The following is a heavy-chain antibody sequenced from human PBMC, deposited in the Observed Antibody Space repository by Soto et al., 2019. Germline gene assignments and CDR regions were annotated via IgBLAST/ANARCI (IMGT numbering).Heavy chain of an antibody. CDR1: GYTLNHYA. CDR3: ARESCSGGICVYYFDY. Sequence: QVQLVQSGAEVKKPGASVNISCKASGYTLNHYALHWVRQAPGQRPEWMGWINTGNGDTKYSQKFQGRVTITRDTSANTVSMDLSSLSSEDTAVYYCARESCSGGICVYYFDYWGPGTLVTVSS. D-gene: IGHD2-15*01. V-gene: IGHV1-3*04. CDR2: INTGNGDT. J-gene: IGHJ4*02.